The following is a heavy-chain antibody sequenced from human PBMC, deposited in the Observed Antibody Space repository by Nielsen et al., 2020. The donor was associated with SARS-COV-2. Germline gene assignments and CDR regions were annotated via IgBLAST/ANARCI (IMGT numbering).Heavy chain of an antibody. V-gene: IGHV5-51*01. CDR2: IYPGDSDT. CDR3: ARGSDYGDPRGFDF. D-gene: IGHD4-17*01. CDR1: GYRFTSYL. J-gene: IGHJ4*02. Sequence: GESLKISCKGSGYRFTSYLIGWVRQISGKGLELMGFIYPGDSDTRYSPSFQGQVTISADKSISTAYLQWSSLKASDTAMYYCARGSDYGDPRGFDFWGQGTLVTVSS.